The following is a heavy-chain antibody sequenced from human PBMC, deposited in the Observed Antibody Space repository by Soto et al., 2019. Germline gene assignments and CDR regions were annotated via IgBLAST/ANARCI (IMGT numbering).Heavy chain of an antibody. CDR1: GGSFSGYY. Sequence: SETLSLTCAVYGGSFSGYYWSWIRQPPGKGLEWIGEINHSGSTNYNPSLKSRVTISVDTSKNQFSLKLSSVTAADTAVYYCARSPRYYDILTGYYYYYYGMDVWGQGTTVTVSS. CDR3: ARSPRYYDILTGYYYYYYGMDV. D-gene: IGHD3-9*01. J-gene: IGHJ6*02. CDR2: INHSGST. V-gene: IGHV4-34*01.